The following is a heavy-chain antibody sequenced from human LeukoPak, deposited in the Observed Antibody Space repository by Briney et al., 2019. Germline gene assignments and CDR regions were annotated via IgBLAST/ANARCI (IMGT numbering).Heavy chain of an antibody. CDR3: ARDFSSGSYYGDYYFDY. Sequence: GGSLRLSCTASEFTFGDFAISWVRQAPGKGLEWVSSITDSSSSMYYADSVKGRFTISRDNAKNSLYLQMNSLRAEDTAVYYCARDFSSGSYYGDYYFDYWGQGTLVTVSS. J-gene: IGHJ4*02. V-gene: IGHV3-21*01. D-gene: IGHD1-26*01. CDR2: ITDSSSSM. CDR1: EFTFGDFA.